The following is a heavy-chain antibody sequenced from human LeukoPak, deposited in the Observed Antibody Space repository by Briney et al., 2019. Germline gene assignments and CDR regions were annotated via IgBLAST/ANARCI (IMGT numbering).Heavy chain of an antibody. J-gene: IGHJ5*02. CDR3: ARVKANNWFDP. Sequence: SETLSLTCSVSGGSVSSGISYWSWIRQPPGEGLEWIAYISDSGGSDYNPSLRGRVTISLDTSKNQFSLRLTSVTAADTAVYSCARVKANNWFDPWGQGTLVTVSS. CDR2: ISDSGGS. CDR1: GGSVSSGISY. V-gene: IGHV4-61*01.